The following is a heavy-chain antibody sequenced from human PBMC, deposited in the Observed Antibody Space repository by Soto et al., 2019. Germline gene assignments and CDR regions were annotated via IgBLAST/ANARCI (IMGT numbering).Heavy chain of an antibody. D-gene: IGHD6-13*01. V-gene: IGHV3-53*01. J-gene: IGHJ4*02. Sequence: EVRLVESGGGLIQPGGSLRLSCVASGFIVGTTYMTWVRQAPGQGLEWVSHIFANGDTHYVDSVKGRFAISRDNSKNTLYLQMNTLRAEDTAVYYCAEGHTGLGYWGQGTLVTVSS. CDR1: GFIVGTTY. CDR2: IFANGDT. CDR3: AEGHTGLGY.